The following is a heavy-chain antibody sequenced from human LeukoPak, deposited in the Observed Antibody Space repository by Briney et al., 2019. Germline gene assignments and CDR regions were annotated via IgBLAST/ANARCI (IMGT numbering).Heavy chain of an antibody. D-gene: IGHD2-15*01. CDR1: GYTFTSYY. Sequence: GASVKVSCKASGYTFTSYYMHWVRQAPGQGLEWMGIVNPSGGSTSYAQKFQGRVTMTRDMSTSTVYMELSSLRSEDTAVYYCARDLQGYCFDPWGQGTLVTVSS. J-gene: IGHJ5*02. CDR3: ARDLQGYCFDP. CDR2: VNPSGGST. V-gene: IGHV1-46*01.